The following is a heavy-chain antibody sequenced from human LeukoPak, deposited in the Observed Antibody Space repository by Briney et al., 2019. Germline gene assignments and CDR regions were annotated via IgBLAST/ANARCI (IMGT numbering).Heavy chain of an antibody. Sequence: GASVKASCKASGYTFTSYGISWVRQAPGQGLEWMGWISAYIGNTNYAQKLQGRVTMTTDTSTSTAYMELRSLRSDDTAVYYCAIVEYYYGSGSYYNWKHYYYYMDVWGKGTTVTVSS. CDR1: GYTFTSYG. D-gene: IGHD3-10*01. V-gene: IGHV1-18*01. J-gene: IGHJ6*03. CDR3: AIVEYYYGSGSYYNWKHYYYYMDV. CDR2: ISAYIGNT.